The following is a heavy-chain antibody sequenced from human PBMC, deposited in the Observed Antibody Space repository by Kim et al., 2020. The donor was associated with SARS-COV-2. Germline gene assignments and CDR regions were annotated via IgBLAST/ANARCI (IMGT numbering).Heavy chain of an antibody. V-gene: IGHV3-30*18. CDR3: AKDITVTMGIVFHYYYGMDV. CDR1: GFTFSSYG. CDR2: ISYDGSNK. J-gene: IGHJ6*02. D-gene: IGHD4-17*01. Sequence: GGSLRLSCAASGFTFSSYGMHWVRQAPGKGLEWVAVISYDGSNKYYADSVKGRFTISRDNSKNTLYLQMNSLRAEDTAVYYCAKDITVTMGIVFHYYYGMDVWGQGTTVTVSS.